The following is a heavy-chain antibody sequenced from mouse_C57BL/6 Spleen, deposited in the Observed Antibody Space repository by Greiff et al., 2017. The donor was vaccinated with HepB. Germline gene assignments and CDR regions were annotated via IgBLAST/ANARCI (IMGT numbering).Heavy chain of an antibody. V-gene: IGHV1-39*01. Sequence: VHVKQSGPELVKPGASVKISCKASGYSFTDYNMNWVKQSNGKSLEWIGVINPNYGTTSYNQKFKGKATLTVDQSSSTAYMQLNSLTSEDSAVYYCARRGIITTVVDWYFDVWGTGTTVTVSS. CDR1: GYSFTDYN. CDR2: INPNYGTT. J-gene: IGHJ1*03. D-gene: IGHD1-1*01. CDR3: ARRGIITTVVDWYFDV.